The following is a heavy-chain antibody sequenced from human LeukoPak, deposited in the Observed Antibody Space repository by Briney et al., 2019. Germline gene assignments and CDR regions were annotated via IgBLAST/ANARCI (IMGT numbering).Heavy chain of an antibody. CDR1: GGSIKNYY. D-gene: IGHD6-13*01. V-gene: IGHV4-4*07. CDR2: IYTSGNT. Sequence: SETLSLTCTVSGGSIKNYYWSWLRQPAGKGLEWIGRIYTSGNTHYNPSLKSRVTMSLDTSKNQFSLKLSSVTAADTAVYYCARRPTSGGYSSSRNRFDPWGQGTLVTVSS. CDR3: ARRPTSGGYSSSRNRFDP. J-gene: IGHJ5*02.